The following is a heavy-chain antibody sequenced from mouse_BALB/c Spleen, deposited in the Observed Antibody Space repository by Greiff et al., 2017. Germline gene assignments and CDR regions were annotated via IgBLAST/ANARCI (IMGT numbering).Heavy chain of an antibody. V-gene: IGHV5-9-4*01. CDR1: GFTFSSYA. D-gene: IGHD2-12*01. CDR2: ISSGGSYT. Sequence: EVQWVESGGGLVKPGGSLKLSCAASGFTFSSYAMSWVRQSPQKRLEWVAEISSGGSYTYYPDTVTGRFTISRDNAKNTLYLEMSSLRSEDTAMYYCARSYADEDYYAMDYWGQGTSVTVSS. J-gene: IGHJ4*01. CDR3: ARSYADEDYYAMDY.